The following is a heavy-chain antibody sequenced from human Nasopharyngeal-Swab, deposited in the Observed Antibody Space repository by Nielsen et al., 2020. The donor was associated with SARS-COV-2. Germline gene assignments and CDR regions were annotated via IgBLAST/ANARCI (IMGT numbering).Heavy chain of an antibody. V-gene: IGHV3-53*01. CDR3: ARGWVLEDAFDI. Sequence: GGSLRLSCAGSGFVVSSSFMSWVRQAPGKGLEWVSVTYSGGSTYYADSVSGRFTISRDDSKNTLYMQMNSLRGEDTAVYYCARGWVLEDAFDIWGQGTMVTVSS. J-gene: IGHJ3*02. CDR1: GFVVSSSF. D-gene: IGHD1-1*01. CDR2: TYSGGST.